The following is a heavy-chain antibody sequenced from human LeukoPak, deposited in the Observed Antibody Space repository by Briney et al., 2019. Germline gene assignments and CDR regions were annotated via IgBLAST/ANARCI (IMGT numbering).Heavy chain of an antibody. Sequence: GGSLRLSCAASGFTFSSCGMHWVRQAPGKGLEWAAFIRYDGSNKYYADSVKGRFTISRDNSKNTLYLQMNSLRAEDTAVYYCARAHSVGATSSVDYWGQGTLVTVSS. CDR3: ARAHSVGATSSVDY. CDR2: IRYDGSNK. D-gene: IGHD1-26*01. CDR1: GFTFSSCG. V-gene: IGHV3-30*02. J-gene: IGHJ4*02.